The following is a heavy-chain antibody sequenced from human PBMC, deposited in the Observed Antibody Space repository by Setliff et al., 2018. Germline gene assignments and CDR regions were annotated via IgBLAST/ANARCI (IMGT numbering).Heavy chain of an antibody. V-gene: IGHV4-61*09. CDR3: ARASSGWYSAYYYYMDV. J-gene: IGHJ6*03. CDR1: GGSVNSGYDN. Sequence: SETLSLTCTVSGGSVNSGYDNWNWLRPPAGKGLEWIGHINRRGSTNFSPSLKSRVTISLDTSKNQFSLTLTSVTAADTAVYYCARASSGWYSAYYYYMDVWGKGTTVTVSS. D-gene: IGHD6-19*01. CDR2: INRRGST.